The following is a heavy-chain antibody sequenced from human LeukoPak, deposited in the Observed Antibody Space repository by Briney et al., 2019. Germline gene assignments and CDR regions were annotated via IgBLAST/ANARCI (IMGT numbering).Heavy chain of an antibody. CDR3: ARAESAQLCDY. CDR2: IYHSGST. V-gene: IGHV4-39*07. Sequence: PSETLSLTCTVSGGSISSGDYYWSWIRQPPGKGLEWIGSIYHSGSTYYNPSLKSRVTISVDTSKNQFSLKLSSVTAADTAVYYCARAESAQLCDYWGQGTLVTVSS. D-gene: IGHD5-18*01. CDR1: GGSISSGDYY. J-gene: IGHJ4*02.